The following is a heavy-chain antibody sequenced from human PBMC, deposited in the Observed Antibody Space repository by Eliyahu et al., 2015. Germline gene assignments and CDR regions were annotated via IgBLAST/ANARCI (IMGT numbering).Heavy chain of an antibody. D-gene: IGHD3-22*01. CDR2: IIPIFGTA. CDR1: GGTFSSYA. Sequence: QVQLVQSGAEVKKPGSSVKVSCKASGGTFSSYAISWVRQAPGQGLEWMGGIIPIFGTANYAQKFQGRVTITADESTSTAYMELSSLRSEDTAVYYCARVNTGPDSSGYYEGGFDYWGQGTLVTVSS. CDR3: ARVNTGPDSSGYYEGGFDY. V-gene: IGHV1-69*01. J-gene: IGHJ4*02.